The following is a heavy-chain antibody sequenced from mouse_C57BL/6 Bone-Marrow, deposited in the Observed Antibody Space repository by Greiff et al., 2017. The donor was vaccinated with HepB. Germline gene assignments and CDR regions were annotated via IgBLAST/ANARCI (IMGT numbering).Heavy chain of an antibody. Sequence: VQLKESGPELVKPGASVKIPCKASGYTFTDYNMDWVKQSHGKSLEWIGDINPNNGGTIYNQKFKGKATLTVDKSSSTAYMELRSLTSEDTAVYYCATSYGPYYAMDYWGQGTSVTVSS. CDR1: GYTFTDYN. J-gene: IGHJ4*01. CDR3: ATSYGPYYAMDY. CDR2: INPNNGGT. V-gene: IGHV1-18*01. D-gene: IGHD1-1*01.